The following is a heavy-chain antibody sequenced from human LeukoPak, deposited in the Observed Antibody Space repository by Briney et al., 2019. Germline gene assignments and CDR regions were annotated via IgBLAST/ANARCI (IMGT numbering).Heavy chain of an antibody. CDR2: ISGSGGST. V-gene: IGHV3-23*01. CDR3: AKKVEVVTAWLHGAP. D-gene: IGHD2-21*02. J-gene: IGHJ5*02. Sequence: GGSLRLSCAASGFTVSSNYMSWVRQAPGKGLEWVSAISGSGGSTYYADSVKGRFTISRDNSKNTLYLQMNSLRAEDTAVYYCAKKVEVVTAWLHGAPWGQGTLVTVSS. CDR1: GFTVSSNY.